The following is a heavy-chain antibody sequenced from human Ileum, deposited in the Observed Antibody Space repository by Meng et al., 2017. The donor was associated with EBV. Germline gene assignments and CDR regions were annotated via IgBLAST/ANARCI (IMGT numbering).Heavy chain of an antibody. CDR2: IYSGGST. Sequence: EAQMLEAGGGLIRPGGSLGLSCAASGTTVRSNYMSWGRQAPGKGLEWVSVIYSGGSTYYADSVKGRFTVSRDNSKNTLYLQMNSLRAEDTAVYYCARAGGDPFDYWGQGTLVTVSS. D-gene: IGHD2-21*02. V-gene: IGHV3-53*01. J-gene: IGHJ4*02. CDR1: GTTVRSNY. CDR3: ARAGGDPFDY.